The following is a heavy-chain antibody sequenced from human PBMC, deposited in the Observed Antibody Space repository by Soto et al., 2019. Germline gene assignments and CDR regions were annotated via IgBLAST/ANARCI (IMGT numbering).Heavy chain of an antibody. D-gene: IGHD7-27*01. J-gene: IGHJ6*03. V-gene: IGHV3-48*01. Sequence: EVQLVESGGGLVQPGGSLRLSCATSGFILSDCAMNWVRQAPGKGPEWVSYISSSSSVIDYADSVKGRFTVSRDNARISLYLQMNSLRAEDTAVYYCARDLSWGSNWYYYMDVWGKGTTVTVSS. CDR1: GFILSDCA. CDR3: ARDLSWGSNWYYYMDV. CDR2: ISSSSSVI.